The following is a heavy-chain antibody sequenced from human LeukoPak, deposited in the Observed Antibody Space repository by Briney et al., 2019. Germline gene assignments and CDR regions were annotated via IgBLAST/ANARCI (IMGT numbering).Heavy chain of an antibody. D-gene: IGHD6-13*01. CDR3: ARERGAGLSSSWIDY. Sequence: GESLRLSCAASGFTFSDYSMNWVRQAPGKGLEWVSSISSSSSFIYYADSVKGRFTISRDNAKNSLYLQMNSLRAEDTAVYYCARERGAGLSSSWIDYWGQGTLVTVSS. CDR2: ISSSSSFI. J-gene: IGHJ4*02. V-gene: IGHV3-21*01. CDR1: GFTFSDYS.